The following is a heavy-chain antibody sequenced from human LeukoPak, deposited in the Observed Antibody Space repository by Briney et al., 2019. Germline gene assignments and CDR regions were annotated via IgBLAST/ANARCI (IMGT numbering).Heavy chain of an antibody. CDR2: INHSGST. D-gene: IGHD6-19*01. CDR3: AGGVSSGWYYFDY. V-gene: IGHV4-34*01. CDR1: GGSFSGYY. Sequence: PSETLSLTCAVYGGSFSGYYWSWIRQPPGKGLEWIGEINHSGSTNYNPSLKSRVTISVDTSKNQFSLKLSSVTAADTAVYYCAGGVSSGWYYFDYWGQGTLVTVSS. J-gene: IGHJ4*02.